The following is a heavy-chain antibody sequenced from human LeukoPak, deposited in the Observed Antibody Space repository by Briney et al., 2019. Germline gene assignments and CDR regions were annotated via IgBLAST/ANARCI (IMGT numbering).Heavy chain of an antibody. CDR2: ISSNGGST. Sequence: GGSLRLSCAASGFTFSSYAMHWVRQAPGKGLEYVSAISSNGGSTYYADSVKGRFTISRDNSKNTLYLQMGSLRAEDMAVYYCARGGYCSSTSCCEVRGMDVWGKGTTVTVSS. V-gene: IGHV3-64*02. J-gene: IGHJ6*04. CDR1: GFTFSSYA. D-gene: IGHD2-2*01. CDR3: ARGGYCSSTSCCEVRGMDV.